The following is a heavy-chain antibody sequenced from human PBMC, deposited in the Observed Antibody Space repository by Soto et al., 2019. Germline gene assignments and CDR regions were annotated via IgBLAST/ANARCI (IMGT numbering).Heavy chain of an antibody. D-gene: IGHD2-15*01. J-gene: IGHJ3*02. CDR2: ISSSSSYI. CDR1: GFTFSSYS. V-gene: IGHV3-21*01. CDR3: ARVGEYCSGGSRCLEQAFDI. Sequence: EVQLVESGGGLVKPGGSLRLSCAASGFTFSSYSMNWVRQAPGKGLEWVSSISSSSSYIYYADSVKGRFTISRDNAKNSLYLQMNSLRAEDTAVYYCARVGEYCSGGSRCLEQAFDIWGQGTMVTVSS.